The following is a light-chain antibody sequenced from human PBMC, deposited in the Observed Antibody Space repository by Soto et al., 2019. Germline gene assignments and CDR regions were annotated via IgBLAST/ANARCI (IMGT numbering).Light chain of an antibody. CDR2: IDS. CDR3: AAWDDSLDGMV. Sequence: QSVLTQPPSASGTPGQRVTISCSGSSSNIGSHSVYWYQQFPGTAPKLLIYIDSQRPSGVPDRFSGSRSGTSASLAISGLRSEDEADYHCAAWDDSLDGMVFGGGTKVTVL. CDR1: SSNIGSHS. J-gene: IGLJ2*01. V-gene: IGLV1-47*01.